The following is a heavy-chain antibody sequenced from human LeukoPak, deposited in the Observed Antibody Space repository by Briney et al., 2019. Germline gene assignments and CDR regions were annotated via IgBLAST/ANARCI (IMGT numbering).Heavy chain of an antibody. CDR3: AKGRGFGDEDYFDY. CDR1: GFTFDDYG. Sequence: GGSLRLSCAASGFTFDDYGMHWVRQAPGKGLEWVSGINWNGGSVGYADSVKGRFTISRDNAKNFLYLQMNSLRAEDTALYYCAKGRGFGDEDYFDYWGQGTLVTVSS. J-gene: IGHJ4*02. CDR2: INWNGGSV. D-gene: IGHD3-10*01. V-gene: IGHV3-9*01.